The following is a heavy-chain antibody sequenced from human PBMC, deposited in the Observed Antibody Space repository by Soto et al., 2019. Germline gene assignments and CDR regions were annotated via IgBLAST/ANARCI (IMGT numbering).Heavy chain of an antibody. J-gene: IGHJ5*02. CDR2: ISSSGSTI. D-gene: IGHD2-15*01. V-gene: IGHV3-11*01. CDR3: ARAAFSSFEIGYCSGGSCYSDWFDP. Sequence: LSLSCAASGFTFSDYYMSWIRQAPGKGLEWVSYISSSGSTIYYADSVKGRFTISRDNAKNSLYLQMNSLRAEDTAVYYCARAAFSSFEIGYCSGGSCYSDWFDPWGQGTLVTVSS. CDR1: GFTFSDYY.